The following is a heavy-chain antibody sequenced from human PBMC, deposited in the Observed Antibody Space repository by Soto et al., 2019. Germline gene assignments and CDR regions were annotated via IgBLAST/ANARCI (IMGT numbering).Heavy chain of an antibody. Sequence: GASVKVSCKASGGTFSSYAISWVRQAPGQGLEWMGGIIPIFGTANYAQKFQGRVTITADESTSTAYMELSSLRSEDTAVYYCARDSLVYSTFKRLNGFDPWGQGTLVTVYS. D-gene: IGHD2-8*01. J-gene: IGHJ5*02. CDR1: GGTFSSYA. V-gene: IGHV1-69*13. CDR3: ARDSLVYSTFKRLNGFDP. CDR2: IIPIFGTA.